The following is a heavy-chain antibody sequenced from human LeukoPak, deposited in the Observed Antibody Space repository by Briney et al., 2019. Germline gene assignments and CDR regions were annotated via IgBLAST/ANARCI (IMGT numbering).Heavy chain of an antibody. CDR2: MKQDGSAR. CDR1: GFTFSTYW. J-gene: IGHJ4*01. CDR3: ARDNVGALDY. V-gene: IGHV3-7*01. Sequence: PGGSLRLSCVASGFTFSTYWMAWVRQAPGKGLEWVANMKQDGSARHYADSVKGRFSISRDNSKNSVYLQMDSLRAEDTALYYCARDNVGALDYWGHRTLVTVSS. D-gene: IGHD1-26*01.